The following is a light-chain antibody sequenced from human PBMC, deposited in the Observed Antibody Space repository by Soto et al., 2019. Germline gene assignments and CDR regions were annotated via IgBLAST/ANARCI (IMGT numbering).Light chain of an antibody. CDR3: AAWDDSLNGYV. V-gene: IGLV1-44*01. CDR2: SNN. J-gene: IGLJ1*01. Sequence: QSVLTQPPSASGTPGQRVTISCSGSSSKIGSNTVNWYQQLPGTAPKLLIYSNNQRPSGVPDRFSGSKSGTSASLAISGLQSEDEADYYCAAWDDSLNGYVLGTGTKVTVL. CDR1: SSKIGSNT.